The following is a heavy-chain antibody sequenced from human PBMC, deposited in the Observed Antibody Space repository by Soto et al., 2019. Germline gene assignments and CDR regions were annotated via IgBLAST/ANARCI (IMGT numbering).Heavy chain of an antibody. Sequence: GGSLRLSCAASGFTFDDYTMHWVRQAPGKGLEWVSLISWDGGSTYYADSVKGRFTISRDNSKNSLYLQMNSLRTEDTALCYCAKAQSIAVAGAGSYFDYWGQGTLVTVSS. D-gene: IGHD6-19*01. CDR3: AKAQSIAVAGAGSYFDY. V-gene: IGHV3-43*01. CDR1: GFTFDDYT. J-gene: IGHJ4*02. CDR2: ISWDGGST.